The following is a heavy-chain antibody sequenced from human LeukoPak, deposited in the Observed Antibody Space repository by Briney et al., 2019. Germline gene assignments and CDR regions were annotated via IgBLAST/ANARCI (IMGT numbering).Heavy chain of an antibody. CDR3: ARRPYDYVWGSYRQGEHAFDI. CDR1: GGSISSSSYY. Sequence: PSETLSLTCTVSGGSISSSSYYWGWIRQPPGKGLEWIGSIYYSGSIYYNPSLRSRVTISVDTSKNQFSLKLSSVTAADTAVYYCARRPYDYVWGSYRQGEHAFDIWGQGTMVTVSS. J-gene: IGHJ3*02. V-gene: IGHV4-39*01. CDR2: IYYSGSI. D-gene: IGHD3-16*02.